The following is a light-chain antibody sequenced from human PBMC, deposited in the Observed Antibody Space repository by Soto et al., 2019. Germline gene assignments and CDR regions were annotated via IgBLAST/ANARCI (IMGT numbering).Light chain of an antibody. CDR2: GAS. CDR3: QQCYTPPYT. CDR1: QTIKSY. V-gene: IGKV1-39*01. J-gene: IGKJ2*01. Sequence: DIQMTQSPSSLSASVGDRVTITCRASQTIKSYLNWYQHKPGKAPQLLISGASSLQGGVPSRFSGSASGPEFTLTITSLQPEDIATYYCQQCYTPPYTFGQGTQLDLK.